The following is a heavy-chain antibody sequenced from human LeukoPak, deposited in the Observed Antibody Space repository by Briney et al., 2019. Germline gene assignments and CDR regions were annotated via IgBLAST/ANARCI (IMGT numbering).Heavy chain of an antibody. CDR1: GYTFTGYH. D-gene: IGHD7-27*01. J-gene: IGHJ3*02. V-gene: IGHV1-2*06. CDR2: INPYSGDT. Sequence: ASVKVSCKASGYTFTGYHTHWVRQAPGQGLEWMGRINPYSGDTNFAQKFQGRVTMTRDTSITTAYMDLSSLTPDDTAVYYCATIQIKLGYDAFDIWGQGTMVTVSS. CDR3: ATIQIKLGYDAFDI.